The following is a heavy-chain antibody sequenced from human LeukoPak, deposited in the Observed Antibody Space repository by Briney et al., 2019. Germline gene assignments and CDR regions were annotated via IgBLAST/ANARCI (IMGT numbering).Heavy chain of an antibody. Sequence: GGSLRLSCAASGFTFSNNYLSWVRQAPGKGLEWVSLIYPRGNIYYTDSVKGRFTISRDNSKTTVYLQMNTLRAEDTAVYYCARTFVSGDGQKVGYFDYWGQGTPVTVSS. J-gene: IGHJ4*02. CDR2: IYPRGNI. CDR1: GFTFSNNY. CDR3: ARTFVSGDGQKVGYFDY. D-gene: IGHD5-24*01. V-gene: IGHV3-53*01.